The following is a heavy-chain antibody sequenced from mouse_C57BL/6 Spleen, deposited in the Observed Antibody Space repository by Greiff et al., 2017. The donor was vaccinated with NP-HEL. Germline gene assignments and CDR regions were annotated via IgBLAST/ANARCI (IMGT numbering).Heavy chain of an antibody. CDR2: ISSGSSTI. CDR1: GFTFSDYG. Sequence: EVQVVESGGGLVKPGGSLKLSCAASGFTFSDYGMHWVRQAPEKGLEWVAYISSGSSTIYYEDTVKGRFTISRDNAKNTRFLQMTRLRSADTAMYYCARPLERGDAMDYWGQGTSVTVSS. J-gene: IGHJ4*01. CDR3: ARPLERGDAMDY. V-gene: IGHV5-17*01.